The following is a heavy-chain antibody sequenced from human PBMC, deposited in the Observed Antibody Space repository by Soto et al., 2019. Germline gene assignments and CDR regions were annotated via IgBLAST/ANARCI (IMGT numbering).Heavy chain of an antibody. CDR2: INPSGGST. D-gene: IGHD3-10*01. CDR1: GYTFTSYY. V-gene: IGHV1-46*03. J-gene: IGHJ4*02. Sequence: QVQLVQSGAEVKKPGASVKVSCKASGYTFTSYYMHWVRQAPGQGLEWMGIINPSGGSTSYAQKFEGRVTMTKDTPTSTVYMERISLRSEDTAVYYCARDITMVRGAGQLADIDYWGQGTLVTVAS. CDR3: ARDITMVRGAGQLADIDY.